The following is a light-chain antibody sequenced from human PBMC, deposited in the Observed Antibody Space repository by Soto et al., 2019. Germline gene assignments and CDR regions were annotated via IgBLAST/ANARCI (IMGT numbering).Light chain of an antibody. V-gene: IGLV2-14*01. J-gene: IGLJ1*01. CDR2: EVR. Sequence: QSALTQPASVSGSAGQSITISCSGTMRDVGAYNLVSWYQQHPGTAPKLIIYEVRNRPSGISSRFSGSRSGNTASLTISGLQPEDEADYYCSSYSISDTPYVFGGGTKLTVL. CDR3: SSYSISDTPYV. CDR1: MRDVGAYNL.